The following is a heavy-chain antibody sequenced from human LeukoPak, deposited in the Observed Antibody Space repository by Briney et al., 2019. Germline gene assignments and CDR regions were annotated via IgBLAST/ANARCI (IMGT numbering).Heavy chain of an antibody. CDR1: GGSISSSSYY. CDR3: ARHITRLRPFDY. D-gene: IGHD1-20*01. CDR2: IYYSGST. Sequence: PSETLSLTCTVSGGSISSSSYYWGWIRQPPGKGLEWIGSIYYSGSTYYNPSLKSRVTISVDTSKNQFSLKLCSVTAADTAVYYCARHITRLRPFDYWGQGTLVTVSS. V-gene: IGHV4-39*01. J-gene: IGHJ4*02.